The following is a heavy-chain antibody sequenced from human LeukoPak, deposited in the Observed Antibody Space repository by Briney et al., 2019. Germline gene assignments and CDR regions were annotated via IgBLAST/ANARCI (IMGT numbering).Heavy chain of an antibody. Sequence: PGGSLRLSCAASGFTFSSYAIFWVRQAPGKGLEWVAIISYDGSNKYYADSVKGRFTISRDNSKNTLYLQMNSLRAEDTAVYYCARLRSSSPVQVHWGQGTLVTVSS. CDR2: ISYDGSNK. CDR3: ARLRSSSPVQVH. D-gene: IGHD6-6*01. J-gene: IGHJ4*02. CDR1: GFTFSSYA. V-gene: IGHV3-30*14.